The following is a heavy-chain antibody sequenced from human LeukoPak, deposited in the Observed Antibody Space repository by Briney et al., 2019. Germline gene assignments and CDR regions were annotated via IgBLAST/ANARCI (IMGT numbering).Heavy chain of an antibody. CDR2: IYTSGST. Sequence: PSETLSLTCSVYGGSISSYYWGWIRQPAGKGLEWIGRIYTSGSTNYNPSLKSRVTMSVDTSKNQYSLKLSSVTAADTAVYYCARGAYSGYFLAWGQGTLVTVSS. CDR1: GGSISSYY. V-gene: IGHV4-4*07. D-gene: IGHD3-22*01. J-gene: IGHJ5*02. CDR3: ARGAYSGYFLA.